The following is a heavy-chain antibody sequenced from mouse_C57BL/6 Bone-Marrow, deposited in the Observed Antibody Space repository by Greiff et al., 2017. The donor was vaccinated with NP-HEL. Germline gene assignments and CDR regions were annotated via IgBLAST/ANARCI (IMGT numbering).Heavy chain of an antibody. D-gene: IGHD1-1*02. CDR1: GFSLTSYG. J-gene: IGHJ1*03. V-gene: IGHV2-2*01. CDR2: IWSGGST. Sequence: VHLVESGPGLVQPSQSLSIPCTVSGFSLTSYGVHWVRQSPGKGLEWLGVIWSGGSTDYNAAFISRLSISKDNSKSQVFFKMNSLQADDTAIYYCAQSPGRWHWYVDVWGTGTTVTVSS. CDR3: AQSPGRWHWYVDV.